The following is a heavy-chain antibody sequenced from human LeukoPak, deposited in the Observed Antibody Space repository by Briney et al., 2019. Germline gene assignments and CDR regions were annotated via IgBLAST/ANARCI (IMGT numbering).Heavy chain of an antibody. V-gene: IGHV3-64*01. CDR3: ARDRDTQPYYYYYYMDV. J-gene: IGHJ6*03. CDR2: ISSNGGST. D-gene: IGHD5-24*01. CDR1: GFTFSSYA. Sequence: GGSLRLSCAASGFTFSSYAMHWVRQAPGKGLEYVSAISSNGGSTYYANSVKGRFTISRDNSKNTLYLQMGSLRAEDMAVYYCARDRDTQPYYYYYYMDVWGKGTTVTVSS.